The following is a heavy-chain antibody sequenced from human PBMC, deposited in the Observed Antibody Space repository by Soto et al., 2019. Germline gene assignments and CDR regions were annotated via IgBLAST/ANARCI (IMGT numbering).Heavy chain of an antibody. Sequence: EVQLLESGGGLVQPGGSLRLSCAASGFTFSSYAMSWVRQAPGKGLEWVSAISGSGGSTFYADSVKGRFPISRDNSKNTLYLQMNSLRAEDTAVYYCAKGRSYLDIVTVPAARSSPDFWGEGTLGTVSS. CDR1: GFTFSSYA. CDR3: AKGRSYLDIVTVPAARSSPDF. V-gene: IGHV3-23*01. D-gene: IGHD2-2*03. J-gene: IGHJ4*02. CDR2: ISGSGGST.